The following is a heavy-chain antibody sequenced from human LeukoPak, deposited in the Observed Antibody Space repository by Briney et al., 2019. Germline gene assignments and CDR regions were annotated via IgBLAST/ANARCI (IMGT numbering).Heavy chain of an antibody. D-gene: IGHD5-12*01. Sequence: GGSLRLSCAASGFTFSSYAMSWVRQAPGKGPEWVSAISGSGGSTYYADSVKGRLTISRDNSKNTLYLQMNSLRAEDTAVYYCAKDLYGYVSNWFDPWGQGTLVTVSS. CDR1: GFTFSSYA. CDR3: AKDLYGYVSNWFDP. V-gene: IGHV3-23*01. J-gene: IGHJ5*02. CDR2: ISGSGGST.